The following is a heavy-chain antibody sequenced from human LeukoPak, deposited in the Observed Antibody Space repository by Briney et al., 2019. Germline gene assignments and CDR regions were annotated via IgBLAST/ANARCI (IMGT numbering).Heavy chain of an antibody. D-gene: IGHD2-2*01. V-gene: IGHV3-7*01. CDR3: ARDGEPAAIINYYYYGMDL. CDR2: REQDGSEK. J-gene: IGHJ6*02. Sequence: GSRRLSCAASGFTFSSYGMSGVRPAPGKGLGWGAKREQDGSEKYYVDSVKGRVTIYRYNGKNSLYLQMHSLRADHTPVHPCARDGEPAAIINYYYYGMDLWGQGTTVTVPS. CDR1: GFTFSSYG.